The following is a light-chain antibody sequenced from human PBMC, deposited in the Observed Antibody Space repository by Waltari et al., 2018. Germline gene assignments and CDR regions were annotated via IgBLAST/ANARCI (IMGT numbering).Light chain of an antibody. V-gene: IGLV2-14*03. CDR1: RSDISCYNY. CDR3: SSYTSTTTPFV. Sequence: QSALTQPASVSGSPGQSIPISCTGPRSDISCYNYVPWSHQHQGQAPNLIIYDVNTRPAGISDRFSGSKSANTASLTISGLQVEDEADYFCSSYTSTTTPFVFGSGTKVTVL. J-gene: IGLJ1*01. CDR2: DVN.